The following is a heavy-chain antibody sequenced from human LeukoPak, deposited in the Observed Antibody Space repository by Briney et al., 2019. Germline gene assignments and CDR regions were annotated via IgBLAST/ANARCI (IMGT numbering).Heavy chain of an antibody. CDR3: ARQYSSGWQGGY. CDR2: IYPGDSDT. D-gene: IGHD6-19*01. V-gene: IGHV5-51*01. CDR1: GYIFTSYW. J-gene: IGHJ4*02. Sequence: GESLKIPCKGSGYIFTSYWIGWVLQMPGNGLESMGIIYPGDSDTRYSPSFQDQVTISTNKSITTAYLQWSSLKASDTAMYYCARQYSSGWQGGYWGQGTLVTVSS.